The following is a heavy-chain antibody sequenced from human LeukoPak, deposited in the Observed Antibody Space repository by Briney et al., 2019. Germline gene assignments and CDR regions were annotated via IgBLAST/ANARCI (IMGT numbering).Heavy chain of an antibody. CDR2: IRYDGSNK. D-gene: IGHD2-2*01. Sequence: PGGSLRLSCAASGFTFSSYGMHWVRQAPGKGLEWVAFIRYDGSNKYYADSVKGRFTISRDNSKNTLYLQMNSLRAEDTAVYYCAKDGRYCSSTSCYPEPRFGYWGQGTLVTVSS. CDR1: GFTFSSYG. J-gene: IGHJ4*02. V-gene: IGHV3-30*02. CDR3: AKDGRYCSSTSCYPEPRFGY.